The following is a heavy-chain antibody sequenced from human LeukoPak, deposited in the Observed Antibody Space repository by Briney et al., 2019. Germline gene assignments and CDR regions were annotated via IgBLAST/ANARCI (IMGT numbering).Heavy chain of an antibody. D-gene: IGHD2-15*01. Sequence: ASVKVSCKASGYTFTSYDVNWVRQATGQGLEWMGWMNPNSGNTGLAQKFQGRVTLTRDTSLSTAYMELSNLRSDDTAVCYCARDEVVAAPNYFGMVVWGQGTTVSVSS. CDR2: MNPNSGNT. CDR1: GYTFTSYD. V-gene: IGHV1-8*01. CDR3: ARDEVVAAPNYFGMVV. J-gene: IGHJ6*02.